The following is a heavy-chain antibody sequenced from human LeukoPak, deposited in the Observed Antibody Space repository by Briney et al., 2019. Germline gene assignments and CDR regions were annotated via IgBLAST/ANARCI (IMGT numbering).Heavy chain of an antibody. Sequence: SETLSLTCTVSGGSISSYYWSWIRQPAGKGLEWIGRIYTSGSTNYNPSLKSRVTISVDTSKNQFSLKLSSVTAADTAVYYCARAGIVVVPAANRWFDPWGQGTLVTVSS. CDR3: ARAGIVVVPAANRWFDP. CDR2: IYTSGST. D-gene: IGHD2-2*01. J-gene: IGHJ5*02. V-gene: IGHV4-4*07. CDR1: GGSISSYY.